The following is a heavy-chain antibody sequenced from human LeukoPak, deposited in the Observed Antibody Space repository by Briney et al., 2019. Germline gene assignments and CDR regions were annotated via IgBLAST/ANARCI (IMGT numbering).Heavy chain of an antibody. J-gene: IGHJ3*02. CDR1: GGSISSGGYY. Sequence: SQTLSLTCTVSGGSISSGGYYWSWMRQHPGKGLEWIGYIYYSGSTYYNPSLKSRVTISVDTSKNQFSLKLSSVTAADTAVYYCARDLAAAETHAFDIWGQGTMVTVSS. CDR2: IYYSGST. CDR3: ARDLAAAETHAFDI. V-gene: IGHV4-31*03. D-gene: IGHD6-13*01.